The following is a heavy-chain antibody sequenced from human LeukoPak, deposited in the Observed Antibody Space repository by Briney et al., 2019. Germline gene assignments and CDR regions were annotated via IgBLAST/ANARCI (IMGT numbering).Heavy chain of an antibody. CDR2: ISGSGGST. J-gene: IGHJ3*02. CDR1: GFTFSTYG. V-gene: IGHV3-23*01. Sequence: GGSLRLSCAASGFTFSTYGMSWVRQAPGKGLEWVSAISGSGGSTHYADSVKGRFTIFRDNSRNTLYLQMNSLRAEDTALYYCAKDTGSSGYDSFDIWGQGTMVTVSS. CDR3: AKDTGSSGYDSFDI. D-gene: IGHD3-22*01.